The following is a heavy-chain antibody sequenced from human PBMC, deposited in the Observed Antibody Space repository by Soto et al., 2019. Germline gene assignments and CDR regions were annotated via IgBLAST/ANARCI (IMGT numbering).Heavy chain of an antibody. V-gene: IGHV3-23*01. CDR3: AKGDFDP. Sequence: EVQLLESGGGLVQPGGSLRLSCAASGFTFNNYAMNWVRQAPGKGLEWVSVISGNGGSTYYADSVKGRFTISSDNSKNTLYLQMNSLRPEDKAVYYCAKGDFDPWGQGTLVTVSS. CDR2: ISGNGGST. J-gene: IGHJ5*02. CDR1: GFTFNNYA.